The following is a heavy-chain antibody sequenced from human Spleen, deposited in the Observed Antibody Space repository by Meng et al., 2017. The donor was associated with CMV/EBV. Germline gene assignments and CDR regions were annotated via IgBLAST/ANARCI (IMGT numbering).Heavy chain of an antibody. Sequence: GESLKISCAASGFSFSSHAMHWVRQAPGKGLEWAAVISYDGSNKYYADSVKGRFTISRDNSKNTLYLQMNSLRAEDTAVYHCARDDSDFWSGYSELVDYWGQGTLVTVSS. J-gene: IGHJ4*02. V-gene: IGHV3-30*04. CDR1: GFSFSSHA. D-gene: IGHD3-3*01. CDR3: ARDDSDFWSGYSELVDY. CDR2: ISYDGSNK.